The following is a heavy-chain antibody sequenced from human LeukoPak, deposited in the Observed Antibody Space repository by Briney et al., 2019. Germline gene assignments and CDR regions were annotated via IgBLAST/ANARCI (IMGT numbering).Heavy chain of an antibody. CDR2: MYYSGST. J-gene: IGHJ5*02. V-gene: IGHV4-39*01. CDR1: GGSISGSSYY. D-gene: IGHD2-15*01. CDR3: ARVTVVVAAGNWFDP. Sequence: SETLSLTCTVSGGSISGSSYYWGWIRQTPGKGLEWIGSMYYSGSTYYNPSLKSRVTISVDTSKNQFSLKLSSVTAADTAVYYCARVTVVVAAGNWFDPWGQGTLVTVSS.